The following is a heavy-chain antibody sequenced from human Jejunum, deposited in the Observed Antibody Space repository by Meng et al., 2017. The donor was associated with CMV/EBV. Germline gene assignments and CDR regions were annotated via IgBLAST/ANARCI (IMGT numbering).Heavy chain of an antibody. Sequence: CAASGFTFSSYDMHWDRQATGKGLEWVSTIGVAGDTYYVGSVKGRFTISRETAKNSLYLQMNSLRAGDTAVYYCSRVHPYYFGMDVWGQGTTVTVSS. V-gene: IGHV3-13*01. CDR1: GFTFSSYD. J-gene: IGHJ6*02. CDR3: SRVHPYYFGMDV. CDR2: IGVAGDT.